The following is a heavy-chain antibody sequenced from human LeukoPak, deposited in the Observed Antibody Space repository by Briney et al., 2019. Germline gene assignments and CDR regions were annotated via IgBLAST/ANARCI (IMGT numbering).Heavy chain of an antibody. Sequence: GGSLRLSCAASGFTFSSYVMSWVRQAPGKGLEWVSRISRSGGDTYFADSVKGRFTISRDNSKNTLYLQMNSLLAEDTAIYYCAKVREFQLRGAVDYGGEGTLVTVSA. D-gene: IGHD3-3*01. CDR2: ISRSGGDT. CDR1: GFTFSSYV. J-gene: IGHJ4*02. CDR3: AKVREFQLRGAVDY. V-gene: IGHV3-23*01.